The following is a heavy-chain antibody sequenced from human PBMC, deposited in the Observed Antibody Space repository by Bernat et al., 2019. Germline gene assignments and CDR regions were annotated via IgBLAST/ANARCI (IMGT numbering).Heavy chain of an antibody. D-gene: IGHD6-19*01. CDR1: GFTFGDYA. V-gene: IGHV3-49*03. CDR2: IRSKAYGGTT. Sequence: EVQLVESGGGLVQPGRSLRLSCTASGFTFGDYAMSWFRQAPGKGLEWVGFIRSKAYGGTTEYAASVKGRFTISRDDSKSIAYLQMNSLKTEDTAVYYCTRDQGQWPRTYDYWGQGTLVTVSS. J-gene: IGHJ4*02. CDR3: TRDQGQWPRTYDY.